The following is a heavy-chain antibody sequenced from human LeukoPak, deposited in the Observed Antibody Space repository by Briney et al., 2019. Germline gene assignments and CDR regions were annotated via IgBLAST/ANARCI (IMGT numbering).Heavy chain of an antibody. CDR2: INHSGST. V-gene: IGHV4-34*01. CDR1: GGSFSGYY. J-gene: IGHJ4*02. D-gene: IGHD2-2*01. CDR3: ARGTHDCSSTSCYPAARIDY. Sequence: PSETLSLTCAVYGGSFSGYYWSWIRQPPGKGLEWIGEINHSGSTNYNPSLESRVTISVDTSKNQFSLKLSSVTAADTAVYYCARGTHDCSSTSCYPAARIDYWGQGTLVTVSS.